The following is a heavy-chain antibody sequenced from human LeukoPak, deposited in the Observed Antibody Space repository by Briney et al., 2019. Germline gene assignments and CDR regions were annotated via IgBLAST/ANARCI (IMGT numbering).Heavy chain of an antibody. D-gene: IGHD1-7*01. CDR1: GGSVSSSSSY. CDR3: VRQNSDYYYYYLDV. V-gene: IGHV4-39*01. Sequence: SETLSLTCTVSGGSVSSSSSYWAWIRQPPGRGLEWIGRVYYSGTTCYNTSLESRVTISEDTSRNRFSLMLSSVTAADTAVYYCVRQNSDYYYYYLDVWGEGTTVIVSS. CDR2: VYYSGTT. J-gene: IGHJ6*03.